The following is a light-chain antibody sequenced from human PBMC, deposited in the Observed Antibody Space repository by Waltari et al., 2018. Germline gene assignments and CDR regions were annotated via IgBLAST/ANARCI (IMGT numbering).Light chain of an antibody. Sequence: QAVLTQPSSPSASPGASASLTCTLRSGLNVANHRIYWYQQKPGSPPQYLLRYKSDSDKQQGSGVPSRFSGSKDASANAGILLISGLQSEDEADYYCMIWRSGASEFGGGTKLTVL. V-gene: IGLV5-45*03. J-gene: IGLJ2*01. CDR2: YKSDSDK. CDR3: MIWRSGASE. CDR1: SGLNVANHR.